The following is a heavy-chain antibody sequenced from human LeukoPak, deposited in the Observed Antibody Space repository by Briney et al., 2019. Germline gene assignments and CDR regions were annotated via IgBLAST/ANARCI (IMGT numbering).Heavy chain of an antibody. Sequence: GASVTVSCKASGYTCTGYYMHWVRHATGQGLEWMGWMNPNSGNTGYAQKFQGRVTMTRNTSISTAYMELSSLRSEDTAVYYCAGFIIVTRLYYYGMDVWGQGTTVTVSS. CDR2: MNPNSGNT. CDR3: AGFIIVTRLYYYGMDV. D-gene: IGHD2/OR15-2a*01. J-gene: IGHJ6*02. CDR1: GYTCTGYY. V-gene: IGHV1-8*02.